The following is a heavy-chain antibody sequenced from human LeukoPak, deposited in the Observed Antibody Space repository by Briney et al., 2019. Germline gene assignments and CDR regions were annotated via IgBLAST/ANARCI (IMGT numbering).Heavy chain of an antibody. CDR1: GGTFSSYA. J-gene: IGHJ3*02. V-gene: IGHV1-69*13. D-gene: IGHD4-11*01. CDR2: IIPIFGTA. CDR3: ARGYSNYHNDAFDI. Sequence: ASVKVSCKASGGTFSSYAIRWVRQAPGQGLEWMGGIIPIFGTANYAQKFQGRVTITADESTSTAYMELSSLRSEDTAVYYCARGYSNYHNDAFDIWGQGTMVTVSS.